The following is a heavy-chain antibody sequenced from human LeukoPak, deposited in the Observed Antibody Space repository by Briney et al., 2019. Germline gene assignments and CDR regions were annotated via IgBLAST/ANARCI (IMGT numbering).Heavy chain of an antibody. D-gene: IGHD2-2*01. CDR3: GRYCSSTSCPMYAFDI. J-gene: IGHJ3*02. CDR1: GGSFSGYY. CDR2: INHSGRT. V-gene: IGHV4-34*01. Sequence: PSETLSLTCAVSGGSFSGYYWTWIRQPPGKGLEWIGEINHSGRTIYNPSLKSRVIISVDTSKNQFSLKLSSVTAADTAVYYCGRYCSSTSCPMYAFDIWGQGTMVTVSS.